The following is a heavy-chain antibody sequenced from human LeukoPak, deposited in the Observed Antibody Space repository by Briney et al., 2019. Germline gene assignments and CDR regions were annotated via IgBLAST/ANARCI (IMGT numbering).Heavy chain of an antibody. CDR2: IYNSGST. J-gene: IGHJ5*02. CDR1: GGSVCSYY. D-gene: IGHD2-2*01. Sequence: SETLSLTCTVSGGSVCSYYWSWIRLPPGKGLEWIGYIYNSGSTNYNPSLKSRVTISIDTSKNQFSLKLSSVTAADTAVYYCARIVPVDLDNWFDPWGQGTLVTVSP. V-gene: IGHV4-59*02. CDR3: ARIVPVDLDNWFDP.